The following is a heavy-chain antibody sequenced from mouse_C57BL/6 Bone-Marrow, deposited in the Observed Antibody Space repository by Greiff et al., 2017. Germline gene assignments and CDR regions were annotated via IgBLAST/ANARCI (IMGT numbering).Heavy chain of an antibody. J-gene: IGHJ4*01. CDR3: ARHKRLDAMDY. Sequence: EVQLQQSGGGLVQPGGSLKLSCAASGFTFSDYYMYWVRQTPEKRLEWVAYISNGGGSTYYPDTVKGRFTISRDNAKNTLYLQMSRLKSEDTAMYYCARHKRLDAMDYWGQGTSVTVSS. V-gene: IGHV5-12*01. CDR1: GFTFSDYY. CDR2: ISNGGGST.